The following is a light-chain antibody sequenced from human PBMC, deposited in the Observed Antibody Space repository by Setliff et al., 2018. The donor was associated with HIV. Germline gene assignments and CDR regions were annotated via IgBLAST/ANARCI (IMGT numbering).Light chain of an antibody. Sequence: QSALTQSRSVSGSPGQSVTISCTGTSSDVDTYNYVSWYQHHPGKAPKLMIYDVRKRPSGVPDRLSGSKSGTTASLTISGLQVEDEGDYYCCSYVGASTYVCGSGTKV. J-gene: IGLJ1*01. CDR3: CSYVGASTYV. CDR1: SSDVDTYNY. CDR2: DVR. V-gene: IGLV2-11*01.